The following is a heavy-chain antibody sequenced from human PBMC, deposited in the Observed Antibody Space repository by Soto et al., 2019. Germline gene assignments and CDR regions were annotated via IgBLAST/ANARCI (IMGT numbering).Heavy chain of an antibody. D-gene: IGHD6-6*01. J-gene: IGHJ4*02. Sequence: QVQLVQSGAEVKKPGASVKVSCKASGYTFTGYYMHWVRQAPGQGLEWMGWINPNSGGTNYAQKFQGWVTMTRDTSISTAYMELSRLRSDDTAVYYCARGRVPYSSSSGFDYWGQGTLVTVSS. CDR3: ARGRVPYSSSSGFDY. CDR2: INPNSGGT. V-gene: IGHV1-2*04. CDR1: GYTFTGYY.